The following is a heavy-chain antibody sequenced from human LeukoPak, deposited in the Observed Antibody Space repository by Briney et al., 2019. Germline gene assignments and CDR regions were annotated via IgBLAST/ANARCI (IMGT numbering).Heavy chain of an antibody. CDR2: ISWDGGST. CDR3: AKDRSDSSTWYAGSH. CDR1: GFTFDDYA. D-gene: IGHD6-13*01. J-gene: IGHJ4*02. Sequence: GRSLRLSCAASGFTFDDYAMHWVRQAPGKGLEWVSLISWDGGSTYYADSVKGRFTISRDSSKNTLYLQMNSMRAEDTAVYYCAKDRSDSSTWYAGSHWGQGTLVTVSS. V-gene: IGHV3-43D*04.